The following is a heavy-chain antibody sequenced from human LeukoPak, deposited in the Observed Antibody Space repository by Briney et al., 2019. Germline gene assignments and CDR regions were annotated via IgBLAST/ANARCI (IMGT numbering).Heavy chain of an antibody. CDR1: GFTFSSYS. D-gene: IGHD3-9*01. Sequence: GGSLRLSCAASGFTFSSYSMNWVRQAPGKGLEWVSSISSSSNYIHYADSVKGRFTISRDSAKNSLYLQMNSLRAEDTAVYYCAREWEYYDILTGTTASFDYWGQGTLVTVSS. J-gene: IGHJ4*02. CDR3: AREWEYYDILTGTTASFDY. V-gene: IGHV3-21*01. CDR2: ISSSSNYI.